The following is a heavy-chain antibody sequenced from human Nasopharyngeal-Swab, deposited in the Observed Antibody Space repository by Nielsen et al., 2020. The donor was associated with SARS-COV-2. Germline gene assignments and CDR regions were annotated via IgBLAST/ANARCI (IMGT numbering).Heavy chain of an antibody. D-gene: IGHD3-3*01. V-gene: IGHV4-39*07. CDR2: IYYNGIT. Sequence: SETLSLTCSVSGGSMTSTNYYWGWIRQPPEKGLEWIGNIYYNGITYYNPSLKSRVTISLDTSKSQFSLKLTSVTAADTAVYYCARAIKIFGAVVGSFDPWGQGTLVTVSS. CDR3: ARAIKIFGAVVGSFDP. J-gene: IGHJ5*02. CDR1: GGSMTSTNYY.